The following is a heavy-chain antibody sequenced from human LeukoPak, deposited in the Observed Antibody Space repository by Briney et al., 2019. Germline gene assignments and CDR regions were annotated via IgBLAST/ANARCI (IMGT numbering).Heavy chain of an antibody. Sequence: GGSLSLSCAASGFTLSSFWMSWVRQAPGEGLEWVANIKQDGSEQYYVASEKGRFTICRDHSKITLYLQLNSLRREDRAVYYCATDRSQYYYYYMVVWGKGTTVTVSS. J-gene: IGHJ6*03. CDR1: GFTLSSFW. V-gene: IGHV3-7*03. CDR2: IKQDGSEQ. CDR3: ATDRSQYYYYYMVV.